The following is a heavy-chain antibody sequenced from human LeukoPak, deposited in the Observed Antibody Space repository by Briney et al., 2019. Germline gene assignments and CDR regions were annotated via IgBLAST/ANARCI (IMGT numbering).Heavy chain of an antibody. CDR3: ARDREYFQH. CDR1: GGSISSYY. CDR2: IYYSGST. Sequence: PSETPSLTCTVSGGSISSYYWSWIRQPPGKGLEWIGYIYYSGSTNYNPSLKSRVTISVDTSKNQFSLKLSSVTAADTAVYYCARDREYFQHWGQGTLVTVSS. V-gene: IGHV4-59*01. J-gene: IGHJ1*01.